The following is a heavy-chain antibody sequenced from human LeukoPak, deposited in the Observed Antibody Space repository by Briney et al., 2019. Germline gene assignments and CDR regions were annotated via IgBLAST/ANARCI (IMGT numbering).Heavy chain of an antibody. D-gene: IGHD2-15*01. V-gene: IGHV3-23*01. CDR3: AKERIGYFDY. CDR1: GFTFSSFSSYA. J-gene: IGHJ4*02. CDR2: ISGSGGNT. Sequence: PGGSLRLSCAASGFTFSSFSSYAMSWVRQAPGKGLEWVSTISGSGGNTYYADSVKGRFTVSRDNSKNTLYLQMNSPRAEDTAVYYCAKERIGYFDYWGQGTLVTVSS.